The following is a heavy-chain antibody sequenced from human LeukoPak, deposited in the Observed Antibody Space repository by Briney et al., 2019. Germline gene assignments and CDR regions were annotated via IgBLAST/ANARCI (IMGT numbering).Heavy chain of an antibody. Sequence: GGSLRLSCAASGFXFSGYWISWVRQAPGKGLEWVANMKEDGSEKYCVDSVKGRFTISRDNAKNSLYLQMNSLRAEDTAVYYCARGGFRYFDRWGQGTLVTVSS. CDR2: MKEDGSEK. D-gene: IGHD3-16*02. CDR1: GFXFSGYW. CDR3: ARGGFRYFDR. V-gene: IGHV3-7*04. J-gene: IGHJ5*02.